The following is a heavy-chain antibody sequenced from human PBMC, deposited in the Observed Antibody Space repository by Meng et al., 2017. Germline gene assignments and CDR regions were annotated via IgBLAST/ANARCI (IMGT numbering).Heavy chain of an antibody. CDR2: ISWNSGSI. J-gene: IGHJ4*02. D-gene: IGHD2-15*01. Sequence: SLKISCAASGFTFDDYAMHWVRQAPGKGLEWVSGISWNSGSIGYADSVKGRFTISRDNAKNSLNLQMNSLRAEDTALYYCAKDSVRYCSGGSCYSIRTWGQGTLVTVSS. CDR1: GFTFDDYA. V-gene: IGHV3-9*01. CDR3: AKDSVRYCSGGSCYSIRT.